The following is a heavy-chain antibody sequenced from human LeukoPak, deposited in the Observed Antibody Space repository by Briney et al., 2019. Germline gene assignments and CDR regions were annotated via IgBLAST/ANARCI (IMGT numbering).Heavy chain of an antibody. J-gene: IGHJ4*02. D-gene: IGHD6-19*01. V-gene: IGHV3-23*01. CDR1: GFTFSSYA. CDR3: ARGYSSGNY. CDR2: ISGSGDGT. Sequence: GGSLRLSCAASGFTFSSYAMSWVRQAPGKGLEWVSAISGSGDGTFYADSVKGRFTISRDNSKNTLYLQMNSLRAEDTAVYYCARGYSSGNYWGQGTLVTVSS.